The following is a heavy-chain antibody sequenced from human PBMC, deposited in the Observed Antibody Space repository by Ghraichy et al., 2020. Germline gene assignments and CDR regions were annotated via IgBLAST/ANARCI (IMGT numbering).Heavy chain of an antibody. J-gene: IGHJ4*02. CDR2: INSRGDII. D-gene: IGHD2-2*01. CDR1: GFSFSDYY. CDR3: ARVYPADY. Sequence: LSLTCAASGFSFSDYYMTWIRQAPGKGLELVSYINSRGDIIYYADSVKGRFTISRDNAKNSLYLQMNSLRAEDTAVYYCARVYPADYWGQGTLVTVSS. V-gene: IGHV3-11*01.